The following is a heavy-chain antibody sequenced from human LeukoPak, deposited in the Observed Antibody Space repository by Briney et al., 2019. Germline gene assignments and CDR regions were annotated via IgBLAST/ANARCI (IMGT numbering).Heavy chain of an antibody. CDR3: ARVPEYYYDSSGYY. D-gene: IGHD3-22*01. CDR1: GGSISSSSYY. V-gene: IGHV4-39*07. J-gene: IGHJ4*02. CDR2: IYYSGST. Sequence: SETLSLTCTVSGGSISSSSYYWGWIRQPPGKGLEWIGSIYYSGSTYYNPSLKSRVTISVDTSKNQFSLKLSSVSAADTAVYYCARVPEYYYDSSGYYWGQGTLVTVSS.